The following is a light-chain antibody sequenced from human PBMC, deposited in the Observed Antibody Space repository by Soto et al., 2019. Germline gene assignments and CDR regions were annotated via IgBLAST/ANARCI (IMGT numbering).Light chain of an antibody. CDR2: DAS. V-gene: IGKV1-5*01. Sequence: DIQVTQSPSTLSASVGDRVTIACRASQTISNWLAWYQQKPGKAPKLLIYDASSLESGVPSRFSGSGSGTEFTLTISSLQPDDFATYYCQQYNSYWTWTFGQGTKV. J-gene: IGKJ1*01. CDR1: QTISNW. CDR3: QQYNSYWTWT.